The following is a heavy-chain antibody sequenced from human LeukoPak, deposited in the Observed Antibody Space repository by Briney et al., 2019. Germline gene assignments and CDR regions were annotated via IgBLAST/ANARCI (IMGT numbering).Heavy chain of an antibody. CDR2: INHSGST. CDR3: ARRATVTTH. J-gene: IGHJ4*02. D-gene: IGHD4-17*01. Sequence: PSETLSLTCAVYGGSFSGYYWGWIRQPPGKGLEWIGEINHSGSTNYNPSLKSRVTISVDTSKNQFSLKLSSVTAADTAVYYCARRATVTTHWGQGTLVTVSS. V-gene: IGHV4-34*01. CDR1: GGSFSGYY.